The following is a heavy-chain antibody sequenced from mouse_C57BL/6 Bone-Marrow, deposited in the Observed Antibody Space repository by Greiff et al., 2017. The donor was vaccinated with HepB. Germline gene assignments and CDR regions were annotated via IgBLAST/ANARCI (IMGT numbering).Heavy chain of an antibody. CDR3: ARLMVYWYFDV. Sequence: QVQLKQSGAELVKPGASVKLSCKASGYTFTSYWMHWVKQRPGQGLEWIGMIHPNSGSTNYNEKFKSKATLTVDKSSSTAYMQLSSLTSEDSAVYYCARLMVYWYFDVWGTGTTVTVSS. CDR2: IHPNSGST. D-gene: IGHD1-1*02. J-gene: IGHJ1*03. V-gene: IGHV1-64*01. CDR1: GYTFTSYW.